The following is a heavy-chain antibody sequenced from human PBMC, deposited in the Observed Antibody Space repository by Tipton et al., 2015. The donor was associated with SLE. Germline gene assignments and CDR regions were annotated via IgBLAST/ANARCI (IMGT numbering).Heavy chain of an antibody. J-gene: IGHJ3*02. D-gene: IGHD1-1*01. V-gene: IGHV3-9*01. CDR2: ISWNSDGI. CDR1: LPNFSTYD. Sequence: SLRLSCAASLPNFSTYDMSWVRQAPGKGLEWVSGISWNSDGIGYADSVKGRFTISRDSAKNSVYLQMNSLRTEDTALYYCAKVGTGTRGLDIWGQGTMVTVSP. CDR3: AKVGTGTRGLDI.